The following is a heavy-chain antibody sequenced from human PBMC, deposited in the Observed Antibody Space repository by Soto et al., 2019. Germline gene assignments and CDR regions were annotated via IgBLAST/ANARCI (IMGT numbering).Heavy chain of an antibody. CDR3: ARDWPAVEYYYGSGSSAMDV. CDR2: IIPIFGTA. J-gene: IGHJ6*02. D-gene: IGHD3-10*01. CDR1: GGTFSSYA. V-gene: IGHV1-69*13. Sequence: ASVKVSCKASGGTFSSYAISWVRQAPGQGLEWMGGIIPIFGTANYAQKFQGRVTITADESASTAYMELSSLRSEDTAVYYCARDWPAVEYYYGSGSSAMDVWGQGTTVTVS.